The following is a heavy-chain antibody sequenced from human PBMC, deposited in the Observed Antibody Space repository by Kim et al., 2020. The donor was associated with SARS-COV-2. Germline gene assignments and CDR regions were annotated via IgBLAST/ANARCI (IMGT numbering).Heavy chain of an antibody. J-gene: IGHJ3*02. CDR3: ANLKGFAWFGESDAFDI. V-gene: IGHV3-30*18. Sequence: GGSLRLSCAASGFTFSSYGMHWVRQAPGKGLEWVAVISYDGSNKYYADSVKGRFTISRDNSKNTLYLQMNSLRAEDTAVYYCANLKGFAWFGESDAFDIWGQGTMVTVSS. CDR2: ISYDGSNK. D-gene: IGHD3-10*01. CDR1: GFTFSSYG.